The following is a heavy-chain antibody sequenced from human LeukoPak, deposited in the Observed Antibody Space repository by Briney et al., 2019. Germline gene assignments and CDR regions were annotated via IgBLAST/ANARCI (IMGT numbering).Heavy chain of an antibody. J-gene: IGHJ4*02. D-gene: IGHD3-10*01. CDR2: ISGSGGST. CDR3: AKDPSNYYGPHQPFDY. Sequence: GGSLRLSCAASGFTFSSYAMSWVRQAPGKGLEWVSAISGSGGSTYYADSVKGRFTISRDNSKNTLYLQMNSLRAEDTAVYYCAKDPSNYYGPHQPFDYWGQGTLVTVSS. V-gene: IGHV3-23*01. CDR1: GFTFSSYA.